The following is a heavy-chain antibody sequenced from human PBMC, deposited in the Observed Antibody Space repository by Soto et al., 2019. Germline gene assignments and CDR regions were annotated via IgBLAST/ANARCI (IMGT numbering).Heavy chain of an antibody. D-gene: IGHD1-7*01. V-gene: IGHV3-33*01. CDR3: ARDHGTRRDGNNPFDS. Sequence: PGGSLRLSCAASGFIFTNYGIHWVRQAPNKGLEWVTFVWHDGTKTHYADSVKGRFTISRDTSNNTVFLQMDSLKVDDTAVYFCARDHGTRRDGNNPFDSWGQGILVTVSS. CDR2: VWHDGTKT. J-gene: IGHJ4*02. CDR1: GFIFTNYG.